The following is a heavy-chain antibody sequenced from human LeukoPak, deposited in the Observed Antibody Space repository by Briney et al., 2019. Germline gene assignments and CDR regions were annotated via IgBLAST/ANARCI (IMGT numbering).Heavy chain of an antibody. J-gene: IGHJ6*03. CDR3: TRHGGYSYGSHYYYYYYMDV. CDR2: IRSKANSYAT. V-gene: IGHV3-73*01. Sequence: GGSLRLSCAASGFTFSGSAMHWVRQASGKGLEWVGRIRSKANSYATAYAASVKGRFTISRDDSKNTAYLQMSSLKTEDTAVYYCTRHGGYSYGSHYYYYYYMDVWGKGTTVTVSS. CDR1: GFTFSGSA. D-gene: IGHD5-18*01.